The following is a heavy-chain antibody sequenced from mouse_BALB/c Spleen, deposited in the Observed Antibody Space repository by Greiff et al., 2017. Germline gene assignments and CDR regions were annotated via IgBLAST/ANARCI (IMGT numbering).Heavy chain of an antibody. CDR2: IYPSDSYT. J-gene: IGHJ2*01. V-gene: IGHV1-69*02. CDR3: TREGPYYFDY. Sequence: VQLQQPGAELVRPGASVKLSCKASGYTFTSYWINWVKQRPGQGLEWIGNIYPSDSYTNYNQKFKDKATLTVDKSSSTAYMQLSSPTSEDSAVYYCTREGPYYFDYWGQGTTLTVSS. CDR1: GYTFTSYW. D-gene: IGHD3-3*01.